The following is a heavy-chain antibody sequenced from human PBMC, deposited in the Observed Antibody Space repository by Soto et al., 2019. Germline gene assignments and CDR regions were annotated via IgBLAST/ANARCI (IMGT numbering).Heavy chain of an antibody. CDR1: GGSISSSSYY. CDR2: IYYSGST. CDR3: ARPGDYYYYGMDV. Sequence: SETLSLTCTVSGGSISSSSYYWGWIRQPPGKGLEWIGSIYYSGSTYYNPSLKSRVTISVDTSKNQFSLKLSSVTAADTAVYYCARPGDYYYYGMDVWGQGTTVTVSS. J-gene: IGHJ6*02. V-gene: IGHV4-39*01.